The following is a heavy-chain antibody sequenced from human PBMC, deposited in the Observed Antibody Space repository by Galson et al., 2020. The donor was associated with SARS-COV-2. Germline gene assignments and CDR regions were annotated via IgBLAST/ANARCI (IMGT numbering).Heavy chain of an antibody. J-gene: IGHJ6*02. CDR1: GFTFSSYD. CDR2: IWYDGSNK. Sequence: TGGSLRLSCTASGFTFSSYDMSWVRQAPGKGLEWVAVIWYDGSNKYYADSVKGRFTISRDNSKNTLYLQMNSLRAEDTAVYYCAREYYDFWSGYSLHYYYYGMDVWGQGTTVTVSS. CDR3: AREYYDFWSGYSLHYYYYGMDV. D-gene: IGHD3-3*01. V-gene: IGHV3-33*08.